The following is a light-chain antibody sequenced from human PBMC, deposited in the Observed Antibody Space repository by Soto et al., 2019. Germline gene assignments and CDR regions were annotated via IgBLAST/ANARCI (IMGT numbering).Light chain of an antibody. CDR3: QQYDSSVT. J-gene: IGKJ1*01. Sequence: PGERVTLSCRASQGVSSAFFAWYQQTPGQPPRLLISGASNRATGIPDRFSGSGSGTAFTLTISRLEPEDFAVYYCQQYDSSVTFGPGTKVEIK. CDR2: GAS. CDR1: QGVSSAF. V-gene: IGKV3-20*01.